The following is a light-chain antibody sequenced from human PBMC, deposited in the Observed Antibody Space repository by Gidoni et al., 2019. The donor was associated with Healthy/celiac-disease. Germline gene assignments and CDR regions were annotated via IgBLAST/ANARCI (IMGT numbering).Light chain of an antibody. CDR1: QSVSSSY. CDR2: GAS. Sequence: ELVLTQSPGTLSLSPGERATPSCRASQSVSSSYLAWYQQKPGQAPRPLIYGASSRATGIPDRFSGSGSGTDFTLTISRLEPEDFAVYYCQQYGSSPGTFGQGTKVEIK. CDR3: QQYGSSPGT. J-gene: IGKJ1*01. V-gene: IGKV3-20*01.